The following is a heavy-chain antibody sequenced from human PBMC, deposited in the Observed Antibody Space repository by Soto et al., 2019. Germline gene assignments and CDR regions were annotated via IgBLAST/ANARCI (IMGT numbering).Heavy chain of an antibody. J-gene: IGHJ6*02. V-gene: IGHV3-30*02. CDR2: IWYDGSNK. Sequence: PGGSLRLSCAASGFTFSSYAMHWVRQAPGKGLEWVSIIWYDGSNKYYADSVKGRFTISRDNSKNTLYLQMNSLRAEDTAVYYCAKVGSCTGYYYNGMYGWAQGTTVPVS. CDR3: AKVGSCTGYYYNGMYG. D-gene: IGHD2-8*01. CDR1: GFTFSSYA.